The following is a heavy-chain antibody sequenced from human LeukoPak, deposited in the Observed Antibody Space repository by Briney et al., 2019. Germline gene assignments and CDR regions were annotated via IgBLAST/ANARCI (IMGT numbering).Heavy chain of an antibody. CDR3: SRYSSSWYNDY. CDR2: IHYSGRT. J-gene: IGHJ4*02. Sequence: SDTLSLTCTVSAGSISGYYWGWIRQPPGKGLEWIGCIHYSGRTNYNPSLNSRLTMSVDTSKNQFSLRLSSVTAADTAMYYCSRYSSSWYNDYWGQGTLVTVSS. D-gene: IGHD6-13*01. CDR1: AGSISGYY. V-gene: IGHV4-59*01.